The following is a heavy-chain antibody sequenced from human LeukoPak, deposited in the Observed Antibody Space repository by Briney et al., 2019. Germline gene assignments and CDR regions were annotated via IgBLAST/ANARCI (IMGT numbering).Heavy chain of an antibody. CDR3: ATRIGLRSGSYFDY. V-gene: IGHV1-24*01. D-gene: IGHD1-26*01. CDR2: FDPEDGES. CDR1: GYTLTELS. J-gene: IGHJ4*02. Sequence: ASVKVSCKVSGYTLTELSMHWVRQAPGKGLEWMGGFDPEDGESIYAQKFQGRVTMTEDTSTDTAYMELSSLRSEDTAVYYYATRIGLRSGSYFDYWGQGTLVTVSS.